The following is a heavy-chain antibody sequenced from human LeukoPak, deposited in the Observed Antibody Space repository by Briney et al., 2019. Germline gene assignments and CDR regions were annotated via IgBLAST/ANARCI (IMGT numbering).Heavy chain of an antibody. CDR1: GYTFTSYY. J-gene: IGHJ4*02. Sequence: ASVKVSCKASGYTFTSYYMHWVRQAPGQGLEWMGIINPSGGSTSYAQKFQGRVTMTRDTSTSIVYMELSSLRSEDTAVYYCARVQEANYFDYWGQGTLVTVSS. CDR2: INPSGGST. CDR3: ARVQEANYFDY. V-gene: IGHV1-46*01.